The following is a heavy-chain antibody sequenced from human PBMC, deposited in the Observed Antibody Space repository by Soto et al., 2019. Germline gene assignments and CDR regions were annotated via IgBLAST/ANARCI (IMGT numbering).Heavy chain of an antibody. CDR2: ISWNSGSI. J-gene: IGHJ4*02. V-gene: IGHV3-9*01. D-gene: IGHD6-25*01. CDR3: AKDIMASAHAFDY. Sequence: EVQLVESGGGLVQPGRSLRLSCAACGFTFDDYAMHWVRQAPGKGLEWVSGISWNSGSIGYADSVKGRFTISRDNAKNSLYLQMNSLRAEDTALYYCAKDIMASAHAFDYWGQGTLVTVSS. CDR1: GFTFDDYA.